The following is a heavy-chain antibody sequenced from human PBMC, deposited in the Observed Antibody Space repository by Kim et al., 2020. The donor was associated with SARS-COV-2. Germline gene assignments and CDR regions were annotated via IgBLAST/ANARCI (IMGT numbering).Heavy chain of an antibody. Sequence: SVKVSCKASGGTFSSYAISWVRQAPGQGLEWMGGIIPIFGTANYAQKFQGRVTITADECTSTAYMELSSLRSEDTAVYYCACSSGYSGYFQHWGQGTLVTVSS. CDR1: GGTFSSYA. CDR2: IIPIFGTA. CDR3: ACSSGYSGYFQH. J-gene: IGHJ1*01. D-gene: IGHD3-22*01. V-gene: IGHV1-69*13.